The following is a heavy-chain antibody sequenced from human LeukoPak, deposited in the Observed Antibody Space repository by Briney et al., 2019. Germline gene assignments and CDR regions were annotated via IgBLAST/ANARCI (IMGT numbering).Heavy chain of an antibody. Sequence: GASVKVSCKASGDTLNSYAISWLWQAPGQGLEWMGRVIPTFDMTNYAQRFQARVTITADKSTSTAYKELRSLRSEDTAVYYCARSEIDYFDSSGYYYIFDYWGQGTLVTVSS. J-gene: IGHJ4*02. D-gene: IGHD3-22*01. CDR2: VIPTFDMT. V-gene: IGHV1-69*04. CDR3: ARSEIDYFDSSGYYYIFDY. CDR1: GDTLNSYA.